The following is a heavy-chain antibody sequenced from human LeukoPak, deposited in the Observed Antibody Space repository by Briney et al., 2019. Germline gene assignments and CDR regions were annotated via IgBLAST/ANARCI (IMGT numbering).Heavy chain of an antibody. Sequence: GGSLRLSCAASGFTFSSYAMSFLRRAPGKGLEWVSGIGATTGNTYYAASVKGRVTISRDTSKNTLYLQMNSLRAEDTAIYYCANSVVGWGQGTRVTVSS. CDR1: GFTFSSYA. CDR2: IGATTGNT. CDR3: ANSVVG. V-gene: IGHV3-23*01. D-gene: IGHD2-15*01. J-gene: IGHJ4*02.